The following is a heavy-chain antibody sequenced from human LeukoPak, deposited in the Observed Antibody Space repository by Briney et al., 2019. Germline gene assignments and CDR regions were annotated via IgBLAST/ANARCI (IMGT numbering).Heavy chain of an antibody. CDR2: IYWDDDK. CDR3: AHSSNSGAARFGFDY. D-gene: IGHD6-6*01. J-gene: IGHJ4*02. V-gene: IGHV2-5*02. CDR1: GFSLSTRGEG. Sequence: SGPTLVNPTQTLTLTCSFSGFSLSTRGEGVGWIRQPPGKALEWLALIYWDDDKRYSPSLKSRLTITKDTSKNQVVLTVTNMDPVDTGTYYCAHSSNSGAARFGFDYWGQGTLVTVSS.